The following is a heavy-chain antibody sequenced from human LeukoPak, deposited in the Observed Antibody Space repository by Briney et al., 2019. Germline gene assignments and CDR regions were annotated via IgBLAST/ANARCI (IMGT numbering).Heavy chain of an antibody. CDR3: ARVKGYCSGGSCRGWELSYYYMDV. V-gene: IGHV1-69*06. CDR2: IIPIFGTA. CDR1: GYTFTGYY. D-gene: IGHD2-15*01. Sequence: SVKVSCKASGYTFTGYYMHWVRQAPGQGLEWMGGIIPIFGTANYAQKFQGRVTITADKSTSTAYMELSSLRSEDTAVYYCARVKGYCSGGSCRGWELSYYYMDVWGKGTTVTVSS. J-gene: IGHJ6*03.